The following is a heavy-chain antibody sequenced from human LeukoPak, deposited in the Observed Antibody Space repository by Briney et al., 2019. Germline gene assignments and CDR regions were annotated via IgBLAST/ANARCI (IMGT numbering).Heavy chain of an antibody. V-gene: IGHV3-23*01. CDR3: TKDPNGNYVGAFDP. D-gene: IGHD4-17*01. CDR2: ITGNHGAT. CDR1: GFTFSRFA. Sequence: GGSLRLSCALSGFTFSRFAMTWVRQAPGKGLEWVSSITGNHGATYNIDSVKGRFTISRDNSQNTLYLQMNSLRVEDTAVYYCTKDPNGNYVGAFDPWGQGTLVTVSS. J-gene: IGHJ5*02.